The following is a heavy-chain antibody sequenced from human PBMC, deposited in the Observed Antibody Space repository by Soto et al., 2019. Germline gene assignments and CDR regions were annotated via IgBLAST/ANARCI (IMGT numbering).Heavy chain of an antibody. Sequence: EVQLLESGGDLVPPGGSLRLSCAASGFTFSNYAMTWVRQAPGRGLEWVSTILRSAAYYADSVKGRFTISRDNSKNTSSLQMNSLRVDDTAIYYCTTRILNGVSWASLGPWGQGTLVTVSS. V-gene: IGHV3-23*01. CDR1: GFTFSNYA. CDR2: ILRSAA. D-gene: IGHD3-16*01. J-gene: IGHJ5*02. CDR3: TTRILNGVSWASLGP.